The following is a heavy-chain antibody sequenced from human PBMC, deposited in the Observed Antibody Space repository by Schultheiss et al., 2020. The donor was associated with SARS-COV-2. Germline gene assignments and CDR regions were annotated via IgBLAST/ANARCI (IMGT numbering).Heavy chain of an antibody. D-gene: IGHD3-10*01. V-gene: IGHV4-59*12. CDR1: GGSFSGYY. CDR3: ARDHGHYGSGSYFDY. Sequence: SETLSLTCAVYGGSFSGYYWNWIRQPPGKGLEWIGYIYYSGSTNYNPSLMSRVTISVDRSKNQFSLKLSSVTAADTAVYYCARDHGHYGSGSYFDYWGQGTLVTVSS. J-gene: IGHJ4*02. CDR2: IYYSGST.